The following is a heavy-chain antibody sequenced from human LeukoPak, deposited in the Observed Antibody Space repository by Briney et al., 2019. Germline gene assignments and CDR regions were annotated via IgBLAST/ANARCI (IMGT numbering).Heavy chain of an antibody. J-gene: IGHJ5*02. Sequence: ASVKVSCKASGYTFTNYDIIWVRQATGQGPEWVGWMSPGSGKAGYGQKFQGRVTMTRNTSTNTAYMELSSLRSDDTAVYYCAREGDDYVWGSSRSDWFDAWGQGTLVTVSS. CDR1: GYTFTNYD. D-gene: IGHD3-16*02. V-gene: IGHV1-8*01. CDR3: AREGDDYVWGSSRSDWFDA. CDR2: MSPGSGKA.